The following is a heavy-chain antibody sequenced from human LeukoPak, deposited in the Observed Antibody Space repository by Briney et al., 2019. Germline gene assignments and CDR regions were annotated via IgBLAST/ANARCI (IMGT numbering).Heavy chain of an antibody. CDR3: ARASGSYWWFDS. CDR1: GYTFTGYY. D-gene: IGHD1-26*01. Sequence: ASVKVSCKASGYTFTGYYMHWVRQAPGQGLEWMGWINPNSGGTNYAQKFQGRVTMARDTSISTVYMELSRLRSDDTAVYYCARASGSYWWFDSWGQGTLVTVSS. J-gene: IGHJ5*01. CDR2: INPNSGGT. V-gene: IGHV1-2*02.